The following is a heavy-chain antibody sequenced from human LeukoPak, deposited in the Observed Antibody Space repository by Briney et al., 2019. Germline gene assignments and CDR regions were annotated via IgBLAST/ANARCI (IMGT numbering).Heavy chain of an antibody. J-gene: IGHJ3*02. D-gene: IGHD3-22*01. Sequence: GGSLRLSCAASGFTFSSYWMSWVRQAPGKGLEWVANIKQDGSEKYYVDSVKGRFTISRDNAKNSLYLQMNSLRAGDTAVYYCARGDYYDSSGYPSFNAFDIWGQGTMVTVSS. CDR3: ARGDYYDSSGYPSFNAFDI. V-gene: IGHV3-7*01. CDR1: GFTFSSYW. CDR2: IKQDGSEK.